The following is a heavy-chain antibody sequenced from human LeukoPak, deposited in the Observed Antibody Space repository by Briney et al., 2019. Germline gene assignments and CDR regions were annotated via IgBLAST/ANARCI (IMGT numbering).Heavy chain of an antibody. CDR3: ARTDNGDLDY. CDR2: INPNGGSA. D-gene: IGHD4-17*01. J-gene: IGHJ4*02. V-gene: IGHV1-46*01. Sequence: ASVKVSCKASGYTFTTYYMHWVRQAPGQGLEWMGVINPNGGSAAYAQNFQGRVTMTRDTSTSTVYMELSSLRSEETAVYYCARTDNGDLDYWGQGTLVTVSS. CDR1: GYTFTTYY.